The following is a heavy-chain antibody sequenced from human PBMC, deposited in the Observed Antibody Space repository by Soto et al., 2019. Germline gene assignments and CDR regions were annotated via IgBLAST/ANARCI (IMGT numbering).Heavy chain of an antibody. CDR2: IRSKAYGGTT. Sequence: EVQLVESGGGLVQPGRSLRLSCTASGFTFGDYAMSWFRQAPGKGLEWVGFIRSKAYGGTTEYAASVKGRFTISRDDSKSIAYLQMNSLKTEDTAVYYCTRFGVGSWYSDAFDIWGQGTMVTVSS. CDR1: GFTFGDYA. D-gene: IGHD6-13*01. V-gene: IGHV3-49*03. CDR3: TRFGVGSWYSDAFDI. J-gene: IGHJ3*02.